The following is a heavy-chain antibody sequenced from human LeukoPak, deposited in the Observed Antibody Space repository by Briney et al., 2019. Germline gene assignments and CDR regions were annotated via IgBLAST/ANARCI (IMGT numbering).Heavy chain of an antibody. CDR3: ARDEGELFRHQSWFDP. V-gene: IGHV3-21*05. D-gene: IGHD3-10*01. CDR2: ISSSSSYT. CDR1: GFTFSSYS. Sequence: PGGSLRLSCAASGFTFSSYSMNWVRQAPGKGLEWVSYISSSSSYTNYADSVKGRFTISRDNAKNSLYLQMNSLRAEDTAVYYCARDEGELFRHQSWFDPWGQGTLVTVSS. J-gene: IGHJ5*02.